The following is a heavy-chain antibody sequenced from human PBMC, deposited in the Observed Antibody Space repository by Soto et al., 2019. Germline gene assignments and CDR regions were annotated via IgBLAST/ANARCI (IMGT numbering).Heavy chain of an antibody. V-gene: IGHV4-61*01. J-gene: IGHJ3*02. CDR2: IYYRGST. Sequence: QVQLQESGPGLVKPSETLSLTCTVTGGSVSSGPYYWSWIRQPPGKGLEWIAYIYYRGSTNYNPSLNXXVXIXXDTSRNQFSLRLSSVTAADTAVYYCARVVTDAFDIWGQGTMVTVSS. D-gene: IGHD3-16*02. CDR1: GGSVSSGPYY. CDR3: ARVVTDAFDI.